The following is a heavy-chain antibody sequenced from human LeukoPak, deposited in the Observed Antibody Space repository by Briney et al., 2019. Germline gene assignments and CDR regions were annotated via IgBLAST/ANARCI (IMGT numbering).Heavy chain of an antibody. CDR1: SGSMNNYY. D-gene: IGHD1-14*01. J-gene: IGHJ4*02. CDR2: IYSSGST. V-gene: IGHV4-4*07. CDR3: ARRTDY. Sequence: SETLSLTCTVSSGSMNNYYWNWIRQPAGKGLEWIGHIYSSGSTNYNPSLKSRVTISMDTSKNQFFLKLSSVTAADTAVYYCARRTDYWGPGTLVTASS.